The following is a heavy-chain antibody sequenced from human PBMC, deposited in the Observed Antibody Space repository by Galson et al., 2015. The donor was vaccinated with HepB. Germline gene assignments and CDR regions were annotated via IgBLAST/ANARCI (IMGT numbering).Heavy chain of an antibody. Sequence: SVKVSCKASGYTFTPQTIHWVRQAPGQGLEWMGWFNAGNGNTKYSQKFQGRVTITSDTSASTAYMEMRSLSSGDTAIYYCARDLSTSPKYCYGMDVWGQGTTVTVSS. CDR2: FNAGNGNT. CDR1: GYTFTPQT. J-gene: IGHJ6*02. CDR3: ARDLSTSPKYCYGMDV. D-gene: IGHD2-2*01. V-gene: IGHV1-3*01.